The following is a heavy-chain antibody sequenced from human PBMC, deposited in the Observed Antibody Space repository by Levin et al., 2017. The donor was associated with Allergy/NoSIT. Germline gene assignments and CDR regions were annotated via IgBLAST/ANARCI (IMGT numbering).Heavy chain of an antibody. CDR3: ARSYYDFWSGSHYYYMDV. V-gene: IGHV4-61*08. J-gene: IGHJ6*03. CDR2: IYHSGST. Sequence: SETLSLTCTVSGDSVSSGGHYWSWIRQPPGKGLEWIAYIYHSGSTNYNPSLKSRVTISVDTSNNQFSLKLRSVTAADTAVYYCARSYYDFWSGSHYYYMDVWGKGTTVTVSS. CDR1: GDSVSSGGHY. D-gene: IGHD3-3*01.